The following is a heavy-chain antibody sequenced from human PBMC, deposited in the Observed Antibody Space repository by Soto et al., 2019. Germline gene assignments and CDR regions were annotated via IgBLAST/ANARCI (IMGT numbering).Heavy chain of an antibody. D-gene: IGHD6-19*01. CDR1: GYTFTSYG. V-gene: IGHV1-18*01. CDR3: AREFSADSSGWYFAFDI. J-gene: IGHJ3*02. CDR2: ISAYNGNT. Sequence: QVQLVQSGAEVKKPGASVKVSCKASGYTFTSYGISWVRQAPGQGLEWMGWISAYNGNTNYAQKLQGRVTMTTDTSTSTAYMELRSLRSDDTAVYYCAREFSADSSGWYFAFDIWGQGTMVTVSS.